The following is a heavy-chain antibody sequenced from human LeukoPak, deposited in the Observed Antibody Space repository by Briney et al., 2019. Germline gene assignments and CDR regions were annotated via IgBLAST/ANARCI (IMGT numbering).Heavy chain of an antibody. Sequence: GASVEVSCKASGGTFSSYAISWVRQAPGQGLEWMGGIIPIFGTANYAQKFQGRVTITADKSTSTAYMELSSLRSEDTAVYYCAREDYGDRLFGYWGQGTLVTVSS. D-gene: IGHD4-17*01. J-gene: IGHJ4*02. CDR1: GGTFSSYA. CDR3: AREDYGDRLFGY. V-gene: IGHV1-69*06. CDR2: IIPIFGTA.